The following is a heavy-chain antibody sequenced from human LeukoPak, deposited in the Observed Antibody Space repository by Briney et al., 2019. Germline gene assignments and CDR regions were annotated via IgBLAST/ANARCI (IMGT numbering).Heavy chain of an antibody. D-gene: IGHD1-26*01. Sequence: GGSLRLSCAASGFTFSSYWMSWVRQAPGKGLEWVANIKQDESEKYYVDSVKGRFTISRDNAKNSLYLQLNSLRAEDTAVYYCARASDGATLDYWGQGTLVTVSS. CDR3: ARASDGATLDY. CDR2: IKQDESEK. J-gene: IGHJ4*02. CDR1: GFTFSSYW. V-gene: IGHV3-7*01.